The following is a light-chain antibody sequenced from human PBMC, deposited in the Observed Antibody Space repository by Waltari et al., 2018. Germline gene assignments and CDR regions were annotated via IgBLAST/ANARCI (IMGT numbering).Light chain of an antibody. Sequence: DIVMTQSPDPLAVSLGERATTNCKPSQSVLYSSNIKNYLGWYQQKPGQPPRLLIYWASTRESGVPDRFGGSGSGTDFTLTISSLQAEDVAVYYCQQYFTTPTFGQGTKLEIK. CDR2: WAS. J-gene: IGKJ2*01. V-gene: IGKV4-1*01. CDR3: QQYFTTPT. CDR1: QSVLYSSNIKNY.